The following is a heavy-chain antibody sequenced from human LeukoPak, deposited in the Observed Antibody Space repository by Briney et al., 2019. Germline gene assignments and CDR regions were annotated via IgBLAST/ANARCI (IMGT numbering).Heavy chain of an antibody. CDR2: ISSDGSTK. CDR1: GFTFSTYG. CDR3: AKAMSKGRTLTPYFDY. J-gene: IGHJ4*02. V-gene: IGHV3-30*18. D-gene: IGHD2-2*01. Sequence: PGGSLRLSCVASGFTFSTYGIHWVRQPPGKGLEWVAVISSDGSTKQYADSVQGRFFISRDTPMNTVHLQLNNLRPEDTAVFYCAKAMSKGRTLTPYFDYWGQGALVTVSS.